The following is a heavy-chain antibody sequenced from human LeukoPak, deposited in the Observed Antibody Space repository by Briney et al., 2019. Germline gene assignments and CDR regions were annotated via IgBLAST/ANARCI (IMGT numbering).Heavy chain of an antibody. CDR1: GGSISSGSYY. CDR3: ARYGSGSYPFDY. V-gene: IGHV4-61*02. Sequence: PSETLSLTCTVSGGSISSGSYYWRWIRQPAGKGLEWIGRIYTSGSTNYNPSLKSRVTISVDTSKNQFSLKLSSVTAADTAVYYCARYGSGSYPFDYWGQGTLVTVSS. CDR2: IYTSGST. D-gene: IGHD3-10*01. J-gene: IGHJ4*02.